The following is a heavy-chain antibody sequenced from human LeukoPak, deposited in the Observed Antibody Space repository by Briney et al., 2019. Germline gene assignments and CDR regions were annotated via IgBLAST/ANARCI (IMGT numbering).Heavy chain of an antibody. J-gene: IGHJ5*02. D-gene: IGHD5-18*01. Sequence: PSETLSLTCTVSGGSISSYYWSWIRQPPGKGLEWIGYIYYSGSTNYNPSLKSRVTISVDTSKNQFSLKLSSVTAADTAVYYYARDVTLGGWFDPWGQGTLVTVSS. CDR3: ARDVTLGGWFDP. CDR2: IYYSGST. CDR1: GGSISSYY. V-gene: IGHV4-59*01.